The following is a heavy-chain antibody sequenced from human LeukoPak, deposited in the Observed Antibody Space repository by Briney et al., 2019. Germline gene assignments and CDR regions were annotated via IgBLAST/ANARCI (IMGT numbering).Heavy chain of an antibody. V-gene: IGHV4-34*01. CDR2: INHSGST. CDR3: ARGLDSSGRYLSY. J-gene: IGHJ4*02. D-gene: IGHD6-19*01. CDR1: GGSFSGYY. Sequence: SETLSLTCAVYGGSFSGYYWSWIRQPPGKGLEWIGEINHSGSTNYNPSLKSRVTISVDTSKNQFSLKLSSVTAADTAVYYCARGLDSSGRYLSYWGQGTLVTVSS.